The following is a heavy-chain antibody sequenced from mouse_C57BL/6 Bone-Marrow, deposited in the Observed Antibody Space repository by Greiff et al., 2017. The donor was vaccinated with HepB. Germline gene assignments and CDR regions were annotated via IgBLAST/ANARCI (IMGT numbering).Heavy chain of an antibody. CDR1: GFTFSDYY. CDR3: ARQGTTAYYYAMDY. CDR2: ISNGGGST. V-gene: IGHV5-12*01. Sequence: EVKLMESGGGLVQPGGSLKLSCAASGFTFSDYYMYWVRQTPEKRLEWVAYISNGGGSTYYPDTVKGRFTISRDNAKNTLYLQMSRLKSEDTAMYYCARQGTTAYYYAMDYWGQGTSVTVSS. J-gene: IGHJ4*01. D-gene: IGHD1-2*01.